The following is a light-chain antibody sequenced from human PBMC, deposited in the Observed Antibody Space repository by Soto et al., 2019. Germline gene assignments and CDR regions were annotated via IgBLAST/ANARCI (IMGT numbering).Light chain of an antibody. Sequence: QSVLTQPASVSGSPGQSITISCTGTSSDVGGYNYVSWYQHHPGKAPKLMIYDVSNRPSGVSNRFSGSKSGNTASLTISGLQAEDEADYSCSSYTRSSTLVFGGGTKVTVL. CDR2: DVS. CDR3: SSYTRSSTLV. V-gene: IGLV2-14*03. CDR1: SSDVGGYNY. J-gene: IGLJ2*01.